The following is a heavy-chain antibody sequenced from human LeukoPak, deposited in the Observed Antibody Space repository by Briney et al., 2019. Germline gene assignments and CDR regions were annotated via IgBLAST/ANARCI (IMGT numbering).Heavy chain of an antibody. CDR3: AKGYYALLWFGEFNRIYYFDY. Sequence: PGGSLRLSCAASGFTFSSYGMSWVRQAPGKGLEWVSAISGSGGSTYYADSVKGRFTISRDNSKNTLYLQMNSLRAEDTAVYYCAKGYYALLWFGEFNRIYYFDYWGQGTLVTVSS. CDR1: GFTFSSYG. V-gene: IGHV3-23*01. CDR2: ISGSGGST. J-gene: IGHJ4*02. D-gene: IGHD3-10*01.